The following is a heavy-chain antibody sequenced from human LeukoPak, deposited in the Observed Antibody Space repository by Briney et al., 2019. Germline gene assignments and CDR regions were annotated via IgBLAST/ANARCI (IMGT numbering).Heavy chain of an antibody. J-gene: IGHJ4*02. Sequence: PGGSLRLSCAASGFTFSRYWMTWVRQAPGKGLEWVATIKQDGSEKYYVDSVKGRFTISRDSAKNSLYLQMNSLRAGDPAVYYCARVGYCSGVSCPFDYWGQGTLVTVSS. CDR3: ARVGYCSGVSCPFDY. V-gene: IGHV3-7*02. D-gene: IGHD2-15*01. CDR2: IKQDGSEK. CDR1: GFTFSRYW.